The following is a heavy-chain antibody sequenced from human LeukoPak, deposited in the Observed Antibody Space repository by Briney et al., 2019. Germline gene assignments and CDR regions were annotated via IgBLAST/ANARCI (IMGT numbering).Heavy chain of an antibody. V-gene: IGHV3-7*01. CDR3: AGVYDYYGSGSSFFAYYYYYGMDV. CDR2: IKQDGSER. Sequence: GGSLRLSCAASGFTFRGFSMSWVRQSPTKGLEWVANIKQDGSERYYVDSVKGRFTISRDNAKNSLSLQMNNLRVEDTAVYYCAGVYDYYGSGSSFFAYYYYYGMDVWGQGTTVTVSS. D-gene: IGHD3-10*01. J-gene: IGHJ6*02. CDR1: GFTFRGFS.